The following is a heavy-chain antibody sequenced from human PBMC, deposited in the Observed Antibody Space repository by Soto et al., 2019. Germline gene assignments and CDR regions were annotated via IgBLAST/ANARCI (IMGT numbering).Heavy chain of an antibody. V-gene: IGHV4-4*07. CDR3: ARGMGRYVDL. Sequence: QVQLQESGPGLVKPSETLSLTCTVSGDFISNFYWSWIRQPAGKGLESLGRISTTGRTNYNPSLQSRAAMSLDTSKNQFSLRLTSLTAADTPVYFCARGMGRYVDLLGRGTLVTVFS. CDR1: GDFISNFY. CDR2: ISTTGRT. J-gene: IGHJ2*01. D-gene: IGHD2-8*01.